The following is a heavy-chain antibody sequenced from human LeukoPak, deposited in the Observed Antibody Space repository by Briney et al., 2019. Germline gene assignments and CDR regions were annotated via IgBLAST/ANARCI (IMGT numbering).Heavy chain of an antibody. CDR3: AKGLMGATPYYFDY. D-gene: IGHD1-26*01. CDR2: ISYDGSNK. CDR1: GFTFNRNG. V-gene: IGHV3-33*05. J-gene: IGHJ4*02. Sequence: PGGSLRLSCAASGFTFNRNGMHWVRQAPGKGLEWVAVISYDGSNKYYADSVKGRFTISRDNSKNTLYLQMNSLRADDTAVYYCAKGLMGATPYYFDYWGQGTLVTVSS.